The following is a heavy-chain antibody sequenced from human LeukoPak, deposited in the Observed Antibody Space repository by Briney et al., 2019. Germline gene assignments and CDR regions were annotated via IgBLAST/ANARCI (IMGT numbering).Heavy chain of an antibody. CDR2: ISAYNGNT. V-gene: IGHV1-18*01. D-gene: IGHD3-3*01. J-gene: IGHJ4*02. Sequence: ASVKVSCKASGYAFTSYGISWVRQAPGQGLEWMGWISAYNGNTNYAQKLQGRVTTTTDTSTSTAYMELRSLRSDDTAVYYCARVDTIFGVVDQIDYWGQGTLVTVSS. CDR3: ARVDTIFGVVDQIDY. CDR1: GYAFTSYG.